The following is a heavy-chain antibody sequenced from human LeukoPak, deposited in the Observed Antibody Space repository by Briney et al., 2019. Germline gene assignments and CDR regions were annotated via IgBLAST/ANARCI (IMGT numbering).Heavy chain of an antibody. CDR3: ARLGLGSSWTRYPFDY. CDR1: GYSFTSYW. Sequence: GESLKISCKGSGYSFTSYWIGWVRQMPGKGLEWMGIIYPGDSDTRYSPSFQGQVTISADKSISTAYLQWSSLKASDTAMYYCARLGLGSSWTRYPFDYWGQGTLVTVSS. D-gene: IGHD6-13*01. J-gene: IGHJ4*02. CDR2: IYPGDSDT. V-gene: IGHV5-51*01.